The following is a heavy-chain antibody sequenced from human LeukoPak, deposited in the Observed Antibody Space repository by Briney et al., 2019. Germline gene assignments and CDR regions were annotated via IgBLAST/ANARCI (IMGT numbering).Heavy chain of an antibody. J-gene: IGHJ3*02. D-gene: IGHD6-13*01. CDR1: GYTFSTYG. V-gene: IGHV1-18*01. CDR3: ARALYSSSWYLLSGDHELNDAFDI. Sequence: ASVKVSCKASGYTFSTYGISWVRQAPGQGLEWLGWISVYNGDTDYEQKVQGRVTMTTDTSTSTAYLELRSLTSDDTAVYYCARALYSSSWYLLSGDHELNDAFDIWGQGTMVTVSS. CDR2: ISVYNGDT.